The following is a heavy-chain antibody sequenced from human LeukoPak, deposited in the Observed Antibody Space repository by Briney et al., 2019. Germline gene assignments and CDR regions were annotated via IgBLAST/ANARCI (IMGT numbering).Heavy chain of an antibody. Sequence: PGGSLRLSCAASGFTFDDYAMHWVRQAPGKGLEWVSGISWNSGSIGYADSVKGRFTISRDNAKNSLYLQMNSLRAEDTALYYCAKAFGEFPIDYWGQGTLVTVSS. CDR2: ISWNSGSI. CDR3: AKAFGEFPIDY. CDR1: GFTFDDYA. D-gene: IGHD3-10*01. V-gene: IGHV3-9*01. J-gene: IGHJ4*02.